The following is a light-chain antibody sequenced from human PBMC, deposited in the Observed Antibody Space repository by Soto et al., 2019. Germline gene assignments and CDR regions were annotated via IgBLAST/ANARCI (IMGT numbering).Light chain of an antibody. V-gene: IGKV4-1*01. J-gene: IGKJ2*01. CDR2: WAS. CDR3: QQYYSTPYT. Sequence: DIVMTKSPDSLAVSLGERATINCKSSQIVLYSSNNKNYLAWYQQQPGQPPKLLIYWASTRESGVPDRFSGSGSGTDFTLTISSLQAEDVAVYYCQQYYSTPYTFGQGNKLEIK. CDR1: QIVLYSSNNKNY.